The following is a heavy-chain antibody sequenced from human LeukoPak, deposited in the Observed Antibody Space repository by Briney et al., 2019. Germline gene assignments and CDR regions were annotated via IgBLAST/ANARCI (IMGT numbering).Heavy chain of an antibody. CDR2: IYYSGST. Sequence: SETLSLTCTVSGGSISSSSYYWGWIRQPPGKGLEWIGSIYYSGSTYYNPSLKSRVTLSVDTSKNQFSLKLSSVTAADTAVYYCASQGFWSGYYENYFDYWGQGTLVTVSS. J-gene: IGHJ4*02. V-gene: IGHV4-39*01. CDR1: GGSISSSSYY. CDR3: ASQGFWSGYYENYFDY. D-gene: IGHD3-3*01.